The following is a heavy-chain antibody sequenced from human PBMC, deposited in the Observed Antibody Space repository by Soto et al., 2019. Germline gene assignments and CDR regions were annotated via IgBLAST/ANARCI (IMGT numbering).Heavy chain of an antibody. CDR3: ARDLKLEGFDP. CDR1: GFTVSSNY. J-gene: IGHJ5*02. V-gene: IGHV3-53*01. D-gene: IGHD6-6*01. Sequence: GGSLRLSCAASGFTVSSNYMSWVRQAPGKGLEWVSVIYSGGSTYYADSVKGRFTISRDNSKNTLYLQMNSLRAEDTAVYYCARDLKLEGFDPWGQGTLVTVSS. CDR2: IYSGGST.